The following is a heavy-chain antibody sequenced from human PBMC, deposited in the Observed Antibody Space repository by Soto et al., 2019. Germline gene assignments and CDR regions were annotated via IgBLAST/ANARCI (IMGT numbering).Heavy chain of an antibody. Sequence: ASVKVSCKASGYTFTSYGISWVRQVPEQGLEWMGWISAYNGNTNYAQKLQGRVTMTTDTSTSTAYMELRSLSSDDTAVYCGARGQSNWEIRYFDYWGQGTLVTVSS. CDR2: ISAYNGNT. D-gene: IGHD7-27*01. CDR3: ARGQSNWEIRYFDY. V-gene: IGHV1-18*01. J-gene: IGHJ4*02. CDR1: GYTFTSYG.